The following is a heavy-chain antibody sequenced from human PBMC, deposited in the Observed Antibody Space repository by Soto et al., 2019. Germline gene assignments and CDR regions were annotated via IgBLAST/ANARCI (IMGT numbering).Heavy chain of an antibody. V-gene: IGHV3-23*01. J-gene: IGHJ4*02. CDR2: ISGSGGST. CDR3: AKDKIAAGHVLRFLEWLLFDY. Sequence: GGSLRLSCAASGFTFSSYAMSWVRQAPGKGLEWVSAISGSGGSTYYADSVKGRFTISRDNSKNTLYLQMNSLRAEDTAVYYCAKDKIAAGHVLRFLEWLLFDYWGQGTLVTVSS. CDR1: GFTFSSYA. D-gene: IGHD3-3*01.